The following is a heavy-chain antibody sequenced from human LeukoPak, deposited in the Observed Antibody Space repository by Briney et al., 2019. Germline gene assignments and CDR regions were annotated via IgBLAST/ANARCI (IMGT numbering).Heavy chain of an antibody. D-gene: IGHD3-3*01. CDR1: GGTFSSYA. CDR2: IIPIFGIA. J-gene: IGHJ4*02. CDR3: ARARRYDFWSGYYYSYFDY. Sequence: ASVKVSCKASGGTFSSYAISWVRQAPGQGLEWMGRIIPIFGIANYAQKFQGRVTITADKSTSTAYVELSSLRSEDTAVYYCARARRYDFWSGYYYSYFDYWGQGTLVTVSS. V-gene: IGHV1-69*04.